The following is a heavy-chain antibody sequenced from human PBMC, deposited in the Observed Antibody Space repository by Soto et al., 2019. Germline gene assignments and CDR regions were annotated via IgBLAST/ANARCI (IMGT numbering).Heavy chain of an antibody. CDR1: GYTFTSYD. CDR3: ARGALYSSGWYGGY. CDR2: MNPNSGNT. V-gene: IGHV1-8*01. J-gene: IGHJ4*02. Sequence: ASVKVSCKASGYTFTSYDINWVRQATGQGFEWMGWMNPNSGNTGYAQKFQGRVTMTRNTSISTAYMELSSLRSEDTAVYYCARGALYSSGWYGGYWGQGTLVTVSS. D-gene: IGHD6-19*01.